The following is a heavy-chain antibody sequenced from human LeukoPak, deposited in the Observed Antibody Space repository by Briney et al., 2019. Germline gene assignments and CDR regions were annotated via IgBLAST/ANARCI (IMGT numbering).Heavy chain of an antibody. CDR1: GFTFGSHA. D-gene: IGHD2-2*01. Sequence: GGSLRLSCAASGFTFGSHALSWVRQAPGKGLEWVSSLSGSGYNTYYADSVKGRFTISRDNSKNTVYLQMNSPRAEDTAVYYCAKDPYGTRYFDYWGQGTLVTVSS. V-gene: IGHV3-23*01. J-gene: IGHJ4*02. CDR2: LSGSGYNT. CDR3: AKDPYGTRYFDY.